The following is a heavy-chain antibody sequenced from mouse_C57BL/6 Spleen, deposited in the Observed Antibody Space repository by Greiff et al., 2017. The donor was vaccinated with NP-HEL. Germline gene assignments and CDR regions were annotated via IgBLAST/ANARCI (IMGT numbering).Heavy chain of an antibody. J-gene: IGHJ1*03. CDR2: IWSGGST. V-gene: IGHV2-2*01. CDR3: ARIDYHWYFDV. Sequence: QVQLQQSGPGLVQPSQSLSITCTVSGFSLTSYGVHWVRQSPGKGLEWLGVIWSGGSTDYNAAFISRLSISKDNSKSQVFFKMNSLQADDTAIYYCARIDYHWYFDVWGTGTTVTVSS. CDR1: GFSLTSYG. D-gene: IGHD2-4*01.